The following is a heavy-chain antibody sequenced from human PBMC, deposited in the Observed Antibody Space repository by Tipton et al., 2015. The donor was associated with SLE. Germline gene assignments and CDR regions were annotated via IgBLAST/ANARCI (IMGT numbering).Heavy chain of an antibody. Sequence: TLSLTCTVSGGSISSGDYYWSWIRQPPGKGLEWIGYIYYSGSTYYNPSLKSRVTISVDTSKNQFSLKLSSVTAADTAVYYCARAPTIFGVVDAFDIWGQGTMVTVSS. J-gene: IGHJ3*02. CDR3: ARAPTIFGVVDAFDI. CDR1: GGSISSGDYY. D-gene: IGHD3-3*01. V-gene: IGHV4-30-4*01. CDR2: IYYSGST.